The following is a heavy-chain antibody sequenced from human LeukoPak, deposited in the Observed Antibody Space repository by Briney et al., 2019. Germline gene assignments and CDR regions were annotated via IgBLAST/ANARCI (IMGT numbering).Heavy chain of an antibody. D-gene: IGHD2-15*01. V-gene: IGHV3-74*01. CDR1: GFTFNSYW. Sequence: GGSLRLSCKVSGFTFNSYWMHWVRQAPGKGLVWVSRMNNDGRVITYADSVKGRFTISRDNAENSLYLQMNSLRAEDTALYYCARDFVGYCSGGSCYHLAFDIWGQGTMVTVSS. J-gene: IGHJ3*02. CDR2: MNNDGRVI. CDR3: ARDFVGYCSGGSCYHLAFDI.